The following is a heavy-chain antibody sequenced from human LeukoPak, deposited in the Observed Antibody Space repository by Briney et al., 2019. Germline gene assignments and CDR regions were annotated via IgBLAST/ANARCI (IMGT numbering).Heavy chain of an antibody. CDR1: GGSFSGYY. Sequence: SETLSLTCAVYGGSFSGYYWSWIRQPPGKGLEWIGEINHSGSTNYNPSLKSRVTISVDTSKNQFSLKLSSVTAADTAVYYCARRFVAAAVGYWGQGTLVTVSS. J-gene: IGHJ4*02. CDR2: INHSGST. D-gene: IGHD6-13*01. V-gene: IGHV4-34*01. CDR3: ARRFVAAAVGY.